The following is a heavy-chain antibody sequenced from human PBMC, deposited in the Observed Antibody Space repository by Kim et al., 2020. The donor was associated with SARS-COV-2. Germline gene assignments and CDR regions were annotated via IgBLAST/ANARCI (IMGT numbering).Heavy chain of an antibody. D-gene: IGHD6-13*01. V-gene: IGHV1-69*01. CDR3: ARASVAAAGTPTFDP. J-gene: IGHJ5*02. Sequence: KVQGRVTITADESTSTAYMELSSLRSEDTAVYYCARASVAAAGTPTFDPWGQGTLVTVSS.